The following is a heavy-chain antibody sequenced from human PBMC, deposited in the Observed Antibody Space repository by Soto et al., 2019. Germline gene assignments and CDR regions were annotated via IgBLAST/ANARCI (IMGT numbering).Heavy chain of an antibody. J-gene: IGHJ5*02. Sequence: QIQLVQSAAEVKKPGASVKVSCKTSGYTFVSYGISWVRQAPGQGLEWMGWISPYNGNTNFAQRFRGRVTLTTDTSTDIVYMDLGSLKSDDTAVYYCARDQNFFDSSGYYDHWVQGTLITVSS. CDR2: ISPYNGNT. D-gene: IGHD3-22*01. CDR3: ARDQNFFDSSGYYDH. CDR1: GYTFVSYG. V-gene: IGHV1-18*04.